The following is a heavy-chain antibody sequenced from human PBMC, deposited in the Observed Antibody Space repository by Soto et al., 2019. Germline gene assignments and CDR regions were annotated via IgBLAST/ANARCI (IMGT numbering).Heavy chain of an antibody. CDR1: GFTFSSYS. V-gene: IGHV3-48*02. CDR3: ARVPTYYDFWSGYYDY. Sequence: EVQLVESGGGLVQPGGSLRLSCAASGFTFSSYSMNWVRQAPGKGLEWVSYISSSSRTIYYADSVKGRFTISRDNAKNSLYLQMNSLRDEDTAVYYCARVPTYYDFWSGYYDYWGQGTLVTVSS. D-gene: IGHD3-3*01. J-gene: IGHJ4*02. CDR2: ISSSSRTI.